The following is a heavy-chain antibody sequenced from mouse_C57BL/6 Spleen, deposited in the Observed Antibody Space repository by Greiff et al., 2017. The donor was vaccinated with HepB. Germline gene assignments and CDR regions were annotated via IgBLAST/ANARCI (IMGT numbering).Heavy chain of an antibody. CDR3: ARKEGLRDAMDY. Sequence: VQLQQSGAELARPGASVKMSCKASGYTFTSYTMHWVKQRPGQGLEWIGYINPSSGYTKYNQKFKDKATLTADKSSSPAYMQLSSLTSEDSAVYYCARKEGLRDAMDYWGQGTSVTVSS. CDR1: GYTFTSYT. CDR2: INPSSGYT. D-gene: IGHD2-2*01. V-gene: IGHV1-4*01. J-gene: IGHJ4*01.